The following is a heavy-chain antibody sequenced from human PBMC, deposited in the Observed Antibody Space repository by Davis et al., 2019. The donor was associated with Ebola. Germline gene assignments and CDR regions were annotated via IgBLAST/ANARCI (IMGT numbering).Heavy chain of an antibody. D-gene: IGHD4-23*01. CDR2: IYYTGST. Sequence: MPSETLSLTCTVSGGSLNYYYWSWIRQPPGKGLEWIGYIYYTGSTNYNPSLKSRVAISLDTSKNQFSLGLIFVTAADTAVYYCARRLGSNSNFDSWGQGTLVTVSS. V-gene: IGHV4-59*08. CDR1: GGSLNYYY. CDR3: ARRLGSNSNFDS. J-gene: IGHJ4*02.